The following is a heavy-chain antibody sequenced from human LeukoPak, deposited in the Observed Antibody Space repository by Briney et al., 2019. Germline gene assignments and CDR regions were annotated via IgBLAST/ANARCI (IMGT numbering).Heavy chain of an antibody. CDR3: AGYWTSIAATGSSYMDV. CDR2: IYYSGST. CDR1: SGSITSYY. Sequence: SETLSLTCTVSSGSITSYYWSWIRQPPGKGLEWIGYIYYSGSTNYNPSLKSRVTISVDTSKNQFSLKLSSVTAADTAVYYCAGYWTSIAATGSSYMDVWGKGTTVTVSS. J-gene: IGHJ6*03. D-gene: IGHD6-13*01. V-gene: IGHV4-59*01.